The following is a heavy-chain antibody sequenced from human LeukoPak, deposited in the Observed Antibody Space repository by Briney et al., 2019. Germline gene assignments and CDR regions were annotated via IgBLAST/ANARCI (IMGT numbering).Heavy chain of an antibody. CDR1: GFSLSTRGVA. V-gene: IGHV2-5*02. CDR2: IYWDDDK. J-gene: IGHJ5*02. CDR3: AHRGYDLMTTYPDWLDP. D-gene: IGHD3-16*01. Sequence: ESGPTLVKPTQTLTLTCNFSGFSLSTRGVAVAWIRQPPGKALEWLALIYWDDDKRYSPSLKSRLTITKDTSKNQVVLTMTNMDPVDTATYFSAHRGYDLMTTYPDWLDPWGQGTLVTVSS.